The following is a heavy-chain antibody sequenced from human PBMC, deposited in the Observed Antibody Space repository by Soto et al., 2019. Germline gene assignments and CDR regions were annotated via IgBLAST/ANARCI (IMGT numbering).Heavy chain of an antibody. Sequence: QVQLQESGPGLVKPSGTLSLTCAVSGGSISSSSWWTWVRQSPGKGLEWIGEIFESGATNYNPSLKTRGTMSVDKSKNQFSLNLGSFTAADTAVYFCTTSHARDLNNWGQGTLVTVSS. V-gene: IGHV4-4*02. CDR1: GGSISSSSW. CDR2: IFESGAT. CDR3: TTSHARDLNN. J-gene: IGHJ4*02.